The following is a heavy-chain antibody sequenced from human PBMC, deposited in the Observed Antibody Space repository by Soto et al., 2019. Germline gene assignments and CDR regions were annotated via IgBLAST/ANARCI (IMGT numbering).Heavy chain of an antibody. V-gene: IGHV3-30*18. Sequence: PGGSLRLSCAASGFTFNNYGMHWVRQAPGKGLEWVAIISYDGSNKYYADSVRGRFTISRDNSKNTLYLQLNSLRAEDTAVYYCAKFITAPYYDLLTGPTDYANGYWGQGTLVTVSS. CDR2: ISYDGSNK. J-gene: IGHJ4*02. CDR3: AKFITAPYYDLLTGPTDYANGY. D-gene: IGHD3-9*01. CDR1: GFTFNNYG.